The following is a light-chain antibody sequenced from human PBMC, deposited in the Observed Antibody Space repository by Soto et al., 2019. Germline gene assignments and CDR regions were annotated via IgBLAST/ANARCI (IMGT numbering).Light chain of an antibody. CDR1: QSISSW. CDR2: KAS. V-gene: IGKV1-5*03. Sequence: DIQMTQSPSPLSASVGDRVTITCLASQSISSWLAWYQQKPGKAPKLLIYKASSLESGVPSRFSGSGSGTEFTLTISSLQPDDFATYYCQQYNSYPWTFGQGTKVEIK. J-gene: IGKJ1*01. CDR3: QQYNSYPWT.